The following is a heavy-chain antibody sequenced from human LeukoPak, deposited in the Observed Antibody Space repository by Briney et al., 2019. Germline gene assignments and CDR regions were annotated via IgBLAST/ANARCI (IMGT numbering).Heavy chain of an antibody. CDR1: GFTFSSYA. J-gene: IGHJ3*02. CDR3: ARDLGDCSGGSCYIPDAFDI. D-gene: IGHD2-15*01. Sequence: GGSLRLSCAASGFTFSSYALSWVRQAPGKGLEWVSAISGSGDTTYYADSVKGRFTISRDNSKNTLYLQMNSLRAEDTAVYYCARDLGDCSGGSCYIPDAFDIWGQGTMVTVSS. CDR2: ISGSGDTT. V-gene: IGHV3-23*01.